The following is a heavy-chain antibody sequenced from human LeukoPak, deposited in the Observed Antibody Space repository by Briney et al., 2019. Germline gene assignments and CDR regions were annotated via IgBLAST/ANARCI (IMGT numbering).Heavy chain of an antibody. CDR1: GFTFISFS. CDR2: ISSTSSTM. CDR3: ARSRSGYQFDY. Sequence: GGSLRLSCAASGFTFISFSMDWVRQAPGKGLEWLSYISSTSSTMLYTDSVKGRFTISIDNAKNSLYLQMHSLRAEDTAVYYCARSRSGYQFDYWGQGTLVTVSS. J-gene: IGHJ4*02. V-gene: IGHV3-48*01. D-gene: IGHD2-2*01.